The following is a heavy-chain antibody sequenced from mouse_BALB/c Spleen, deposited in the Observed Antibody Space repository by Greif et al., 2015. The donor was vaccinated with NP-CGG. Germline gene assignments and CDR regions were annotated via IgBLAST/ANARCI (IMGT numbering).Heavy chain of an antibody. D-gene: IGHD2-2*01. Sequence: VQLQQSGAELVKPGASVKLSCKASGYTFTSYWMHWVKQRPGQGLEWIGEINPSNGRTNYNEKFKSKATLTVDKSSSTAYMQLSSLTSEDSAVYYCARPGYDGAWFAYWGQGTLVTVSA. CDR2: INPSNGRT. CDR3: ARPGYDGAWFAY. J-gene: IGHJ3*01. V-gene: IGHV1S81*02. CDR1: GYTFTSYW.